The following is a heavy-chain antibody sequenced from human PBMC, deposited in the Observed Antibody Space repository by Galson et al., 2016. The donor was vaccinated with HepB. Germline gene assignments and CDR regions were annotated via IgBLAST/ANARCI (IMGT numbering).Heavy chain of an antibody. Sequence: SVKVSCKASGYTFRTYAMNWVRQAPGQGLEWMGWINTYTGSPTYAQGFTGRFVFSLDTSVSTANLQISSLKAEDTAVYYCARGLDTSTWYVGYWGQGTLVTVSP. CDR3: ARGLDTSTWYVGY. V-gene: IGHV7-4-1*02. CDR2: INTYTGSP. D-gene: IGHD6-13*01. CDR1: GYTFRTYA. J-gene: IGHJ4*02.